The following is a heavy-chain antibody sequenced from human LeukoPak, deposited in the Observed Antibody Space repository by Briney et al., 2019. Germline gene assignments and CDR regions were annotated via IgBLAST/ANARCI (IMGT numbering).Heavy chain of an antibody. CDR3: AKGDPYYYYGMDV. CDR2: ISYDGSKK. V-gene: IGHV3-30*18. J-gene: IGHJ6*02. CDR1: GFTFSSYG. Sequence: GGSLRLSCAASGFTFSSYGMHWVRQAPGKGLEWVAVISYDGSKKYYADSVKGRFTISRDNSKNTLYPQMNSLRAEDTAVYYCAKGDPYYYYGMDVWGQGTTVIVSS.